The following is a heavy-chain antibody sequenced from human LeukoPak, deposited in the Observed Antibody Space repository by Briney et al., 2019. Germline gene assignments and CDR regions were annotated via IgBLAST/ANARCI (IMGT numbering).Heavy chain of an antibody. V-gene: IGHV4-34*01. CDR1: GGSFSGYY. Sequence: SETLSLTCAVYGGSFSGYYWSWIRQPPGKGLERIGEINHSGSTNYNPSLKSRVTISVDTSKNQFSLKLSSVTAADTAVYYCARVRPGDSAVYYYYYYMDVWGKGTTVTVSS. CDR3: ARVRPGDSAVYYYYYYMDV. D-gene: IGHD2-21*02. J-gene: IGHJ6*03. CDR2: INHSGST.